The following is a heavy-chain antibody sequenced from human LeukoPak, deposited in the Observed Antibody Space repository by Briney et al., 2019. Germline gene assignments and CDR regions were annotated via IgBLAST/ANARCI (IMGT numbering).Heavy chain of an antibody. Sequence: LAGGSLRLSCAASGFTFSSSVMNWVRQAPGKGLEWVSAISTSGGTTYYTDSVKGRFTISRDNAKNSLYLQMNNLRAEDTAVYYCSRGRLFGDYWGQGALVTVSS. CDR2: ISTSGGTT. D-gene: IGHD2-21*02. V-gene: IGHV3-48*03. J-gene: IGHJ4*02. CDR3: SRGRLFGDY. CDR1: GFTFSSSV.